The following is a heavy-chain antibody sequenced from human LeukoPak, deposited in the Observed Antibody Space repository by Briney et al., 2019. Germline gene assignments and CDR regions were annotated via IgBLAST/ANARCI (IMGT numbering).Heavy chain of an antibody. CDR2: VYYTWST. D-gene: IGHD4-17*01. CDR3: ARRSQENRVTTAKNWFDP. V-gene: IGHV4-59*08. J-gene: IGHJ5*02. Sequence: SETLSLTCTVSGDSISSSYWGWIRHPPGKGLEWIGYVYYTWSTNYNPSLKSRVTISVDTSKNQYSLKLSPVTAANTAVYYCARRSQENRVTTAKNWFDPWGQGTQVTVSS. CDR1: GDSISSSY.